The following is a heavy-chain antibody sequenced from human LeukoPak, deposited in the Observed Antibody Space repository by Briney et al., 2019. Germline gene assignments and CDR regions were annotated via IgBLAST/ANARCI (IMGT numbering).Heavy chain of an antibody. CDR1: GYTFTGYY. V-gene: IGHV1-2*04. CDR2: INPNRGCS. D-gene: IGHD3-22*01. Sequence: ASVNVSCKASGYTFTGYYMHWVRQAPGQGLEWMGWINPNRGCSNYAQKLQGWVTITRDTSLSTAYMELNRLRSDDTAVYYCARDGHYYYESSGYREYYYYYYGMDVWGQGTTVTVSS. J-gene: IGHJ6*02. CDR3: ARDGHYYYESSGYREYYYYYYGMDV.